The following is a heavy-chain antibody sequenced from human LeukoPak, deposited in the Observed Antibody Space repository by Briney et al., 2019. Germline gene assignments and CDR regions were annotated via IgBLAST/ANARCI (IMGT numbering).Heavy chain of an antibody. V-gene: IGHV1-18*01. CDR3: ARDYGSGSNYRFDY. D-gene: IGHD3-10*01. Sequence: VASVKVSCKASGHTFTNYGITWVRQAPGQGLEWMGWISAYNGNTNYPQKLQGRVTMTTDTSTSTAYMELRSLRSDDTAVYYCARDYGSGSNYRFDYWGQGTLVTVSS. J-gene: IGHJ4*02. CDR1: GHTFTNYG. CDR2: ISAYNGNT.